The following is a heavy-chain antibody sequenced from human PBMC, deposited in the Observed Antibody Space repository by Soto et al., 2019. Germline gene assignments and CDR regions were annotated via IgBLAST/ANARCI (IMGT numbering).Heavy chain of an antibody. J-gene: IGHJ6*02. CDR3: ATGVSYCGGDCPYYSMDV. CDR2: FDPEDGET. CDR1: GYTLTELS. D-gene: IGHD2-21*02. V-gene: IGHV1-24*01. Sequence: GASVKVSCKVSGYTLTELSMHWVRQAPGKGLEWMGGFDPEDGETIYAQKFQGRVTMTEDTSTDTAYMELSSLRSEDTAVYYCATGVSYCGGDCPYYSMDVWGQGTTVTVSS.